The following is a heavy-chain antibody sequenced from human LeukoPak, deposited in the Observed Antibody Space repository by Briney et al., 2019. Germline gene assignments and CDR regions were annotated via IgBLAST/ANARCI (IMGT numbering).Heavy chain of an antibody. CDR3: ARGSRFGVVERDAFDI. Sequence: HSGGSLRLSCAASGFTFSSYGMYWVRQAPGKGLEWVAFIRHDGSNKYYADSVKGRFTISRDNAKNSLYLQVNSLRAEDTAVYYCARGSRFGVVERDAFDIWGLGTMVTVSS. CDR2: IRHDGSNK. J-gene: IGHJ3*02. V-gene: IGHV3-30*02. D-gene: IGHD3-3*01. CDR1: GFTFSSYG.